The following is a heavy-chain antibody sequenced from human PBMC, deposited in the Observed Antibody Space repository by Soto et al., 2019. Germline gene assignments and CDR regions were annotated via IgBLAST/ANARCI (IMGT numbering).Heavy chain of an antibody. CDR2: ISGSGGST. D-gene: IGHD1-26*01. Sequence: GSLRLSCAASGFTFSSYAMSWVRQAPGQGLEWVSAISGSGGSTYYADSVKGRFTISRDNSKNTLYLQMNSLRAEDTAVYYCAKDRVPYSGSYYHFDYWGQGTLVTVS. J-gene: IGHJ4*02. CDR1: GFTFSSYA. V-gene: IGHV3-23*01. CDR3: AKDRVPYSGSYYHFDY.